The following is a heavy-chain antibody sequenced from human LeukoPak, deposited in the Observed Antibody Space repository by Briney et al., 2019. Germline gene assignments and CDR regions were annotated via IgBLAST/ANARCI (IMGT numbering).Heavy chain of an antibody. CDR3: ARVPSFGGSYVDFVDY. CDR1: GGSFSGYY. V-gene: IGHV4-34*01. D-gene: IGHD1-26*01. CDR2: INHSGSI. J-gene: IGHJ4*02. Sequence: PSETLSLTCAVYGGSFSGYYWSWIRQPPGKGLEWIGEINHSGSINYNPSLKSRVTISVDTSKNQFSLKLSSVTAADTAVYYCARVPSFGGSYVDFVDYWGQGTLVTVSS.